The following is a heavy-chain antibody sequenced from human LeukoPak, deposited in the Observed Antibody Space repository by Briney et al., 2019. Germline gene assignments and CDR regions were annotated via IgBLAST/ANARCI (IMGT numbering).Heavy chain of an antibody. CDR3: ARIHGWGDYLDY. CDR2: IRDKTNTYTT. CDR1: GFTFSDYY. Sequence: GGSLRLSCAASGFTFSDYYMDWVRQAAGKGLEWVGRIRDKTNTYTTEYAASVKGRFTVSRDDSKNSVYLQMNSLKTEDTAVYYCARIHGWGDYLDYWGQGTLVTVSS. V-gene: IGHV3-72*01. D-gene: IGHD3-16*01. J-gene: IGHJ4*02.